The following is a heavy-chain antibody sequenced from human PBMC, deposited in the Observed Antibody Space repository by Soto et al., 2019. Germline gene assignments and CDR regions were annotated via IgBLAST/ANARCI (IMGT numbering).Heavy chain of an antibody. CDR3: ARSLVGCSRSFWDL. CDR2: IFYSGST. D-gene: IGHD3-10*02. J-gene: IGHJ5*02. Sequence: PETMSLTCTVSGGSTSSRSCFWGWLRQPPGKGLEWIGDIFYSGSTYYNPSLKSRVTIYVDTSKEQFSLKLSSVTAADTAVYYCARSLVGCSRSFWDLWGQGSLVTVSS. V-gene: IGHV4-39*01. CDR1: GGSTSSRSCF.